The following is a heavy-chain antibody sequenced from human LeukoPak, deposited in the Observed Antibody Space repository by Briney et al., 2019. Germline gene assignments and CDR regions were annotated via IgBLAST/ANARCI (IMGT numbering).Heavy chain of an antibody. CDR3: AREGWGATEFDY. CDR2: ISSSSSTI. Sequence: PGGSLRLSCAASGFTFSIYSMNWVRQAPGKGLEWVSYISSSSSTIHYADSVKGRFTISRDNAKNSLYLQMNSLRAEDTAVYYCAREGWGATEFDYWGQGTLVTVSS. CDR1: GFTFSIYS. D-gene: IGHD1-26*01. V-gene: IGHV3-48*01. J-gene: IGHJ4*02.